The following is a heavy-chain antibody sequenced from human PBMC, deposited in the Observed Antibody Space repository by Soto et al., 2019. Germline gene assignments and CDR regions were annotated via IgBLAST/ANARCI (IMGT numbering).Heavy chain of an antibody. J-gene: IGHJ4*02. V-gene: IGHV4-30-4*01. CDR3: ARGKWLRFH. Sequence: SETLSLTCTVSGGSISSGDYYWSWIRQPPGKGLEWIGYIYYNGSTYYKPSLKSRVTISPDTSKNQFYLKLSSVTAADAAVYYCARGKWLRFHWGQGTLVTVSS. CDR2: IYYNGST. D-gene: IGHD5-12*01. CDR1: GGSISSGDYY.